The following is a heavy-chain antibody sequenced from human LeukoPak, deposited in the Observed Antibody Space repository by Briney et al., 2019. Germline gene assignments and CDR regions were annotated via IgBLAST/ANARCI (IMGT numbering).Heavy chain of an antibody. CDR3: AKERRDGYNYADY. Sequence: GGSLRLSCAASGFTFSSYGMHWVRQAPGKGLEWVAVISYDGSNKYYADSVKGRFTISRDNSKNTLYLQMNSLRAEDTAVYYCAKERRDGYNYADYWGQGTLVTVSS. V-gene: IGHV3-30*18. D-gene: IGHD5-24*01. CDR2: ISYDGSNK. J-gene: IGHJ4*02. CDR1: GFTFSSYG.